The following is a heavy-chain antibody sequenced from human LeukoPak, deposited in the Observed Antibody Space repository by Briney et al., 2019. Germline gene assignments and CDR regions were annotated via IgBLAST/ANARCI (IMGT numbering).Heavy chain of an antibody. CDR1: GGSISSGGYY. D-gene: IGHD6-6*01. CDR2: IYHSGST. CDR3: ARPSLMYSSSPVSFDI. Sequence: PSQTLSLTCTVSGGSISSGGYYWSWIRQPPGKGLEWIGYIYHSGSTYYNPSLKSRVTISVDRSKNQFSLKLSSVTAADTAVYYCARPSLMYSSSPVSFDIWGQGTMVTVSS. J-gene: IGHJ3*02. V-gene: IGHV4-30-2*01.